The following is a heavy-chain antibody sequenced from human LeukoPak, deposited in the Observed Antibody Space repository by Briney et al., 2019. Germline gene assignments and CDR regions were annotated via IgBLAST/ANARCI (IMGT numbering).Heavy chain of an antibody. D-gene: IGHD2-21*02. Sequence: ASVKVSCKASGYTFTSYAMHWVRQAPGQRLEWMGWINAGNGNTKYSQEFQGRVTITRDTSASTAYMELSSLRSEDMAVYYRALAYCGGDCYSSFDYWGQGTLVTVSS. V-gene: IGHV1-3*03. J-gene: IGHJ4*02. CDR2: INAGNGNT. CDR3: ALAYCGGDCYSSFDY. CDR1: GYTFTSYA.